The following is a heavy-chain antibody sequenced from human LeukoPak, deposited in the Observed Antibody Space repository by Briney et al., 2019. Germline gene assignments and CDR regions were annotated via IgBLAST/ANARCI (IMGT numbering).Heavy chain of an antibody. J-gene: IGHJ4*02. CDR3: ARRRYSGSSQHFDY. CDR1: EFSFSTYS. Sequence: GGSLRLSCAASEFSFSTYSMHWVRQAPDTGLDWLAVISYDGSKIFYADSVKGRFTISRDNSRNTLYLQMNSLRAEDTAVYYCARRRYSGSSQHFDYWGQGTLVTVSS. CDR2: ISYDGSKI. V-gene: IGHV3-30*04. D-gene: IGHD1-26*01.